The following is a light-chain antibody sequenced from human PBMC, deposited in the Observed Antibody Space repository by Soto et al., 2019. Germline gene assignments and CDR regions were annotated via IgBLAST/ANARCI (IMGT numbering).Light chain of an antibody. V-gene: IGLV2-8*01. CDR3: SSYAGSNSVI. CDR2: EVT. Sequence: QSALTQPPSASGSPGQSVAISCTGTSSDVGGNNYVSRYQQHPGKAPKLLVYEVTKRPAGVPDRFSGSKSGNTASLTVSGLQAEDEADYYCSSYAGSNSVIFGGGTKLTVL. J-gene: IGLJ2*01. CDR1: SSDVGGNNY.